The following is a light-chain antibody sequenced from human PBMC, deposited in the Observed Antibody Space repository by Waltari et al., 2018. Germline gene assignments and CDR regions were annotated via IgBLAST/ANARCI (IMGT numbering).Light chain of an antibody. V-gene: IGLV6-57*04. CDR2: EDN. J-gene: IGLJ2*01. Sequence: NFMLPQPHSVSESPGKTLTISCTRSSGSIASNYVQWYQQRPGRAPITVIYEDNERPSGLPDRFSGAIDSSSNAASLSIAGLNTEDEADYFCQSYNSSNVIFGGGTKLTVL. CDR3: QSYNSSNVI. CDR1: SGSIASNY.